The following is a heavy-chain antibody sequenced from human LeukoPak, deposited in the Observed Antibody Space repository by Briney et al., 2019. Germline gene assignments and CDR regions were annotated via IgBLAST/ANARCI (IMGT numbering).Heavy chain of an antibody. J-gene: IGHJ6*02. Sequence: SQTLSLTCTVSGGSISSGDYYWSWMRQPPGTGLEWIGYIYYSGSTYYNSSLKSRVTISVDTSKNQFSLKLSSVTAADTAVYYCARGGYSYGYSGYYYYGMDVWGQGTTVTVSS. CDR1: GGSISSGDYY. CDR2: IYYSGST. V-gene: IGHV4-30-4*01. CDR3: ARGGYSYGYSGYYYYGMDV. D-gene: IGHD5-18*01.